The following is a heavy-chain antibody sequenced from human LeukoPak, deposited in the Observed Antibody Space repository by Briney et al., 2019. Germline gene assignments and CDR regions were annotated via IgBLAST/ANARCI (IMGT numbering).Heavy chain of an antibody. Sequence: SETLSLTCAVYGGSFSGYYWSWIRQPPGKGLEWIGEINHSGSTNYNPSLKSRVTISVDTSKNQFSLKLSSVTAAGTAVYYCARASVGATSFDYWGQGTLVTVSS. CDR2: INHSGST. J-gene: IGHJ4*02. D-gene: IGHD1-26*01. CDR1: GGSFSGYY. V-gene: IGHV4-34*01. CDR3: ARASVGATSFDY.